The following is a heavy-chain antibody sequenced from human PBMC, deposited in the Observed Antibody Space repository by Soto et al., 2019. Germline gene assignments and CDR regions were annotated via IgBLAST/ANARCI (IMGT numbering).Heavy chain of an antibody. CDR2: ISSSSSTI. CDR3: ARPYYDFWSGSREFDY. CDR1: GFTFSSDS. V-gene: IGHV3-48*01. Sequence: EVQLVESGGGLVQPGGSLRLSCAASGFTFSSDSMNWVRQAPGKGLWSVSYISSSSSTIYYADSVKGRFTISRDNAKNSLYLQMNSLRAEDTAVYYCARPYYDFWSGSREFDYWGQGTLVTVSS. D-gene: IGHD3-3*01. J-gene: IGHJ4*02.